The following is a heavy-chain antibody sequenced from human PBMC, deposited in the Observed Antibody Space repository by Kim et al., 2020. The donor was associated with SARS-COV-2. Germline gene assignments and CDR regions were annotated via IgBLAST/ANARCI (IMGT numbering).Heavy chain of an antibody. CDR1: GFTFSSYS. J-gene: IGHJ4*02. CDR3: ARVSVVVPAADDY. Sequence: GGSLRLSCAASGFTFSSYSMNWVRQAPGKGLEWVSSISSSSSYIYYADSVKGRFTISRDNAKNSLYLQMNSLRAEDTAVYYCARVSVVVPAADDYWGQGTLVTVSS. V-gene: IGHV3-21*01. D-gene: IGHD2-2*01. CDR2: ISSSSSYI.